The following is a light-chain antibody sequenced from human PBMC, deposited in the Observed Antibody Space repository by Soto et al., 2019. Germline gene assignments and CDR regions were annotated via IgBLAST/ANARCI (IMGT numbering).Light chain of an antibody. Sequence: EIVLTQSPGTVSLSPGERSTLSVRASQSVSSNFLAWYQQKPGQAPRLLISGASNRATGIPDRFSGSGSGTDFTLTISRLEPEDFAVYYCQQYGSSPRTFGQGTKVDIK. J-gene: IGKJ1*01. CDR1: QSVSSNF. V-gene: IGKV3-20*01. CDR3: QQYGSSPRT. CDR2: GAS.